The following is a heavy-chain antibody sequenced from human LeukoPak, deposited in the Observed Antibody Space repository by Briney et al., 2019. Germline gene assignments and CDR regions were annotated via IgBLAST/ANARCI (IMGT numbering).Heavy chain of an antibody. CDR2: IYTSGST. CDR3: VRDRIVGATTVQGWFDP. CDR1: GGSISSGSYY. V-gene: IGHV4-61*02. D-gene: IGHD1-26*01. Sequence: SQTLSLTCTVSGGSISSGSYYWSWIRQPAGKGLEWIGRIYTSGSTNYNPSLKSRVTISVDTSKNQFSLKLSSVTAADTAVYYCVRDRIVGATTVQGWFDPWGQGTLVTVSS. J-gene: IGHJ5*02.